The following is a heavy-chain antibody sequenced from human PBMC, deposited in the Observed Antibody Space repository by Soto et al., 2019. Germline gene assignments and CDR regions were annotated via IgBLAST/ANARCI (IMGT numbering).Heavy chain of an antibody. CDR2: FDPEDGET. V-gene: IGHV1-24*01. CDR1: GYTLTEFS. Sequence: GASVKVSCKVSGYTLTEFSMHWVRQAPGKGLEWMGGFDPEDGETIYAQKFQGRVTMTEDTSTDTAYMELSSLRSEDTAVYYCATLYSGSYYGGFDYWGQGTLVTVSS. D-gene: IGHD1-26*01. CDR3: ATLYSGSYYGGFDY. J-gene: IGHJ4*02.